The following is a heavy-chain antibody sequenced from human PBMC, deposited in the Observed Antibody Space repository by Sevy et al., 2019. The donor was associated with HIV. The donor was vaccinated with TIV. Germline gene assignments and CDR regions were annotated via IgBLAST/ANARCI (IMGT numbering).Heavy chain of an antibody. D-gene: IGHD6-13*01. J-gene: IGHJ6*02. CDR3: ARCISIVAAQTYYYYGMDV. Sequence: GGSLRLSCAASGFTFSSYSMNWVRQAPGKGLEWVSSISSSSSYIYYADSVKGRFTISRDNAKNSLYLQMNSLRAEDTAVYYCARCISIVAAQTYYYYGMDVWGQGTTVTVSS. CDR2: ISSSSSYI. CDR1: GFTFSSYS. V-gene: IGHV3-21*01.